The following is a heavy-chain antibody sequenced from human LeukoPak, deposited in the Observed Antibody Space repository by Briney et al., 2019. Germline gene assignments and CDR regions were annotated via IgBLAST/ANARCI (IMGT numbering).Heavy chain of an antibody. CDR3: RVVISITDT. Sequence: GGSLRLSCAASGFTFSSNGMHWVRQAPGQGLEWMGGIIPIFGTANYAQKFQGRVTITTDESTSTAYMELSSLRSEDTAVYYCRVVISITDTWGQGTLVTVSS. V-gene: IGHV1-69*05. J-gene: IGHJ4*02. D-gene: IGHD3-3*01. CDR1: GFTFSSNG. CDR2: IIPIFGTA.